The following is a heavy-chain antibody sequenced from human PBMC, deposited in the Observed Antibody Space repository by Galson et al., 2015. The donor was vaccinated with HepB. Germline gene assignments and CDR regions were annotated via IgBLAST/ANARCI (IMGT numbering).Heavy chain of an antibody. D-gene: IGHD3-16*01. CDR1: EYTFTGYY. Sequence: SVKVSCKASEYTFTGYYMHWVRQAPGQGLEWMGWINPNSGGTNYAQKFQGRVTMTRDTSISTAYMELSRLRSDDTAVYYCASAGYDYVWGADYWGQGTLVTVSS. CDR2: INPNSGGT. J-gene: IGHJ4*02. CDR3: ASAGYDYVWGADY. V-gene: IGHV1-2*02.